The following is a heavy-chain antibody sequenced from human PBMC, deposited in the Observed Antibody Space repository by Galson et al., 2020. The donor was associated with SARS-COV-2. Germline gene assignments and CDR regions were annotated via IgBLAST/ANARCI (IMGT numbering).Heavy chain of an antibody. CDR1: GYSLTTSGMS. CDR2: IDWDDDK. D-gene: IGHD3-3*01. J-gene: IGHJ6*03. CDR3: AWTHYDLLGDYTPAPYYNYTDA. Sequence: SGPTLAKPTQPLTLTCTFSGYSLTTSGMSVTWIRQPPGKALEWLARIDWDDDKYYSTSLRTRLTISKDTSKNQVVLTMTNMDPVDTATYYCAWTHYDLLGDYTPAPYYNYTDACGNGTTV. V-gene: IGHV2-70*11.